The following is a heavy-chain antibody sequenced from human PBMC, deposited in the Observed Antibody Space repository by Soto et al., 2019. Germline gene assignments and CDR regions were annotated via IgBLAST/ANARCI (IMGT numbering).Heavy chain of an antibody. CDR2: VYHSGST. CDR1: GDSVSSVISS. V-gene: IGHV4-30-2*01. D-gene: IGHD3-10*01. Sequence: SETLSLTCAVSGDSVSSVISSWNWIRQPPGKGLEWIGYVYHSGSTYYNPSLKSRVTISVDRSKNQFSLRLSSVTAADTAVYYCARVSPFPPDHYYGSGRSYYLDVWGKGTTVTVSS. CDR3: ARVSPFPPDHYYGSGRSYYLDV. J-gene: IGHJ6*03.